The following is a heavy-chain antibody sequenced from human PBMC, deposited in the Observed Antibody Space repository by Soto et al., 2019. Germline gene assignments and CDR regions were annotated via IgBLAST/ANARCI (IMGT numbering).Heavy chain of an antibody. J-gene: IGHJ5*02. CDR1: GFTFSSYG. Sequence: PGGSLILSCAASGFTFSSYGMHWVRQAPGKGLEWVGVIWYDGSNKYYTDSVKGRFTISRDNSKNTLYLQMNSLRAEDTAVYYCARDYRGYSYGLLPWFDPWGQGTLVTVSS. V-gene: IGHV3-33*01. CDR2: IWYDGSNK. D-gene: IGHD5-18*01. CDR3: ARDYRGYSYGLLPWFDP.